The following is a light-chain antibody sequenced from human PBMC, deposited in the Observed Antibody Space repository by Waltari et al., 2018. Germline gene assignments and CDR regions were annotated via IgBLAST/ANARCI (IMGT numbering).Light chain of an antibody. J-gene: IGLJ1*01. CDR2: EVT. CDR3: SSLAGSNNV. Sequence: QSALTQPPSASGSPGASVTISCTGTNTDLGLYNYFSWYQQHPGKAPKLMIYEVTKRPSGVPDHFAGSKSGNTASRTVSGLQTDDEADYFCSSLAGSNNVFGSGNKVTVL. CDR1: NTDLGLYNY. V-gene: IGLV2-8*01.